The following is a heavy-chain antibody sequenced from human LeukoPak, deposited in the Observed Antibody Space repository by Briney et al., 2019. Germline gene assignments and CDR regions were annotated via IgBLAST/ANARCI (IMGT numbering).Heavy chain of an antibody. CDR2: ISYDGSNK. CDR1: GFTFSSYA. D-gene: IGHD3-3*01. J-gene: IGHJ4*02. Sequence: GRSLRLSCAASGFTFSSYAMHWVRQAPGKGLEWVAVISYDGSNKYYADSVKGRFTISRDNSKNTLYLQMNSLRAEDTAVYYCARGVPYDSWSGPHYSGYWGQGTLVTVSS. V-gene: IGHV3-30-3*01. CDR3: ARGVPYDSWSGPHYSGY.